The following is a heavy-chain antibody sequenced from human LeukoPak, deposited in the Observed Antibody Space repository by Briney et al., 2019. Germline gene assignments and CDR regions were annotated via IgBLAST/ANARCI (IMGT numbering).Heavy chain of an antibody. D-gene: IGHD3-16*01. CDR1: GGSISSYY. Sequence: ASETLSLICTASGGSISSYYWSWIRQPPGKGLEWIGYIYYSGSTNYNPSLKSRVTISGDTSKDQFSLKLSSVTAADTAVYFCARERGGSKLSGLYGRDYYYMDVWGKGTTVTVSS. CDR3: ARERGGSKLSGLYGRDYYYMDV. CDR2: IYYSGST. V-gene: IGHV4-59*01. J-gene: IGHJ6*03.